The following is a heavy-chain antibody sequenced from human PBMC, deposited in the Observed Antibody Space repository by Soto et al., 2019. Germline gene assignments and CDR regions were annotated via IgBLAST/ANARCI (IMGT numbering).Heavy chain of an antibody. CDR3: ARETGTTSSWFDP. J-gene: IGHJ5*02. V-gene: IGHV3-21*01. CDR2: ISSSSSYI. D-gene: IGHD1-1*01. Sequence: GGSLSLSCAASGFTFSSYSMNWVRQAPGKGLEWVSSISSSSSYIYYADSVKGRFTISRDKAKNSLYLQMNSLRAEDTAVYYCARETGTTSSWFDPWGQGTMVTVSS. CDR1: GFTFSSYS.